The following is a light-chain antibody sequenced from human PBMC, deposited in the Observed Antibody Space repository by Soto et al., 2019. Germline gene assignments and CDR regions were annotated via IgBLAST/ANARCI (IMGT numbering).Light chain of an antibody. CDR1: QSVSSSY. CDR3: QQYDKPPWT. V-gene: IGKV3-20*01. Sequence: EIVLTQSPGTLSLSPGERATLSCRASQSVSSSYLAWYQQKPGQAPRLLIYGASSRATGIPDRFSGSGSGTVFTLTISRLEPEDFVVYCCQQYDKPPWTFGQGTKVEIK. J-gene: IGKJ1*01. CDR2: GAS.